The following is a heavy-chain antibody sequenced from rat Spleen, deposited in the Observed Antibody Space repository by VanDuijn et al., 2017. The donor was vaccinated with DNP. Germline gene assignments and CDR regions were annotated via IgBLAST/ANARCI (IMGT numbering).Heavy chain of an antibody. CDR1: GFSLTTNS. Sequence: QVQLKESGPGLVQPSQTLSLTCTVSGFSLTTNSVHWVRQPPGKGLEWVGTIWSGGTTDYNSALKSRLSISRDTSKSQVFLKMNSLQTEDTAIYFCTREEPRVLYYFSNLFDYWGQGVMVTVSS. CDR3: TREEPRVLYYFSNLFDY. J-gene: IGHJ2*01. D-gene: IGHD1-2*01. CDR2: IWSGGTT. V-gene: IGHV2-1*01.